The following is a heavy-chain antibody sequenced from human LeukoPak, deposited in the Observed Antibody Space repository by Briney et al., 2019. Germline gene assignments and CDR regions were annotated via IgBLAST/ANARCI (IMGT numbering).Heavy chain of an antibody. J-gene: IGHJ6*02. CDR3: ARASGVCTNGVCYTPLYYYGMDV. V-gene: IGHV4-61*08. Sequence: PSETLSLTCTVSGGSISSGGYYWGWIRQPPGKGLEWIGYIYYSGSTNYNPSLKSRVTISVDTSKNQFSLKLSSVTAADTAVYYCARASGVCTNGVCYTPLYYYGMDVWGQGTTVTVSS. CDR1: GGSISSGGYY. CDR2: IYYSGST. D-gene: IGHD2-8*01.